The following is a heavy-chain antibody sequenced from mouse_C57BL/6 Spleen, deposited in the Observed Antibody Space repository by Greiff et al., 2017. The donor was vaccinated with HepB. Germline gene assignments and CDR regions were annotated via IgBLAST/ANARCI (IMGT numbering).Heavy chain of an antibody. CDR3: ARNYGSSDWFAY. CDR2: IDPSDSYT. Sequence: QVQLKQPGAELVKPGASVKLSCKASGYTFTSYWMQWVKQRPGQGLEWIGEIDPSDSYTNYNQKFKGKATLTVDTSSSTAYMQLSSLTSEDSAVYYCARNYGSSDWFAYWGQGTLVTVSA. CDR1: GYTFTSYW. D-gene: IGHD1-1*01. J-gene: IGHJ3*01. V-gene: IGHV1-50*01.